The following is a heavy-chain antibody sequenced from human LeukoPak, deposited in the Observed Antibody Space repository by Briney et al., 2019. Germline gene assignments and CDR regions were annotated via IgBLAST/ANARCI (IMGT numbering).Heavy chain of an antibody. V-gene: IGHV3-23*01. CDR3: AKADDVLATNFAS. J-gene: IGHJ4*02. Sequence: PGGSLRLSCAASGFTFSTYAMSWVRQAPGKGLEWVSAFGGGGGSSYYADSAQGRFTISRDNSKNTLYLQMNSLRVEDTAVYFCAKADDVLATNFASWGQGPLVTVSS. D-gene: IGHD5-24*01. CDR1: GFTFSTYA. CDR2: FGGGGGSS.